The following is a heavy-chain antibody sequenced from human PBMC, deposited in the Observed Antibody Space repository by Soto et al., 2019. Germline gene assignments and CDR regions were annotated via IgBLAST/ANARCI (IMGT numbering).Heavy chain of an antibody. J-gene: IGHJ6*03. CDR1: GFTFDDYA. Sequence: EVQLVESGGGLVQPGRSLRLSCAASGFTFDDYAMHWVRQAPGKGLEWVSYISSSGSTIYYADSVKGRFTISRDNAKNSLYLQMNSLRAEDTAVYYCARDYSAAALNYYYMDVWGKGTTVIVSS. V-gene: IGHV3-48*03. CDR2: ISSSGSTI. CDR3: ARDYSAAALNYYYMDV. D-gene: IGHD2-2*01.